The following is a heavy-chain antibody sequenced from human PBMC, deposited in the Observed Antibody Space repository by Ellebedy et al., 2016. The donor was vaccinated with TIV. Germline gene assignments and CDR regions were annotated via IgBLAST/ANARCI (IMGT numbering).Heavy chain of an antibody. D-gene: IGHD3-10*01. J-gene: IGHJ4*02. CDR3: ARDIFHGSGSYSDY. V-gene: IGHV3-11*01. CDR2: ISSSGSTI. CDR1: AFTFSYYY. Sequence: GGSLRLSXAASAFTFSYYYMSWIRQAPGKGLEWVSFISSSGSTIYYADSVKGRFTISRDNAKNSLYLQMNSLRAEDTAVYYCARDIFHGSGSYSDYWGQGTLVTVSS.